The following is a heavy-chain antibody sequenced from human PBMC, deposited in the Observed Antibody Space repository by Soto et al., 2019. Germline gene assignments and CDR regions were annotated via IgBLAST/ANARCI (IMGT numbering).Heavy chain of an antibody. CDR3: ARDRLVPYGYGMDV. D-gene: IGHD2-2*01. V-gene: IGHV3-33*01. CDR1: GFTFRSYG. J-gene: IGHJ6*02. Sequence: QMQLVESGGGVVQPGRSLRLSCAASGFTFRSYGIHWVRQAPGKGLEWVALIWFDGSKKYYVDSVKGRFAVSRENSKKTLYLQMNSLRVEDTAVYYCARDRLVPYGYGMDVWGQGTTVTVSS. CDR2: IWFDGSKK.